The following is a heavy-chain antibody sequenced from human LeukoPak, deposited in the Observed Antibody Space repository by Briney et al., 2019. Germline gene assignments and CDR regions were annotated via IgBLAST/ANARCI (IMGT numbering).Heavy chain of an antibody. J-gene: IGHJ4*02. CDR2: ISSGGGTI. CDR1: GFTFSSYE. CDR3: ARSSYFDY. V-gene: IGHV3-48*03. D-gene: IGHD1-26*01. Sequence: GGSLRLSCAASGFTFSSYEMNWVRQAPGKGLEWVSYISSGGGTIYYADSVKGRFTISRDNAKNSLYLQMNSLRAEDTAVYYCARSSYFDYWGQGTLVAVSS.